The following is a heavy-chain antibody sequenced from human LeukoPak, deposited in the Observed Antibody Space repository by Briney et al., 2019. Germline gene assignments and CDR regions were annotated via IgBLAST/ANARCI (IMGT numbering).Heavy chain of an antibody. J-gene: IGHJ4*02. CDR2: ISGSGGST. D-gene: IGHD2-15*01. Sequence: PGGSLRLSCAASGFTFSSFAMSWVRQAPGKGLEWVSSISGSGGSTYCADSVKGRFTISRDNSKNALYLQMNSLRAEDTAVYYCAKGSHFDYWGQGTLVTVSS. V-gene: IGHV3-23*01. CDR3: AKGSHFDY. CDR1: GFTFSSFA.